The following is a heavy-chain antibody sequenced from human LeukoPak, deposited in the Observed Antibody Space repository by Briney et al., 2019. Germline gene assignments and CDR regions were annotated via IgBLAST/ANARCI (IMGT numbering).Heavy chain of an antibody. CDR3: ARDIDGSGSYYRSLYYYYYGMDV. CDR2: IWYDGSNK. Sequence: GGSLRLSCAASGFTFSSYGMHWVRQAPGKGLEWVAVIWYDGSNKYYADSVKGRFTISRDNSKNTLYLQMNSLRAEDTAVYYCARDIDGSGSYYRSLYYYYYGMDVWGQGTTVTVSS. D-gene: IGHD3-10*01. J-gene: IGHJ6*02. CDR1: GFTFSSYG. V-gene: IGHV3-33*08.